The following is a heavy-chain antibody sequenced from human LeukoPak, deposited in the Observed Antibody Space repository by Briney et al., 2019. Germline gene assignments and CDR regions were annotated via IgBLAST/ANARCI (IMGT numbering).Heavy chain of an antibody. Sequence: PGGSLRLSCAASGFTFSSYWMTWVRQAPGKGLEWVANINQDGSEKYYVDSVKGRFTISRDNAKNSLYLQMNRLTAEDRAVYYCARALYYSFDYWGQGTLVTVSS. CDR1: GFTFSSYW. CDR2: INQDGSEK. CDR3: ARALYYSFDY. V-gene: IGHV3-7*01. J-gene: IGHJ4*02. D-gene: IGHD2-8*01.